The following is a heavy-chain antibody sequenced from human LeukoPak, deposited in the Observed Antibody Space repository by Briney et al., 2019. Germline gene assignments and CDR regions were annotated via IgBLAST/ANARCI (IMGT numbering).Heavy chain of an antibody. CDR2: IYPGDADT. Sequence: GGSLQISCQGSGSPFTIYWLGGVRQVPGKGLEWRGIIYPGDADTKNSPSFQGQVTISAKKSISTAYLQWSSLKASDTAMYYCARVRPQDAFDIWGQGTMVTVSS. CDR1: GSPFTIYW. CDR3: ARVRPQDAFDI. V-gene: IGHV5-51*01. J-gene: IGHJ3*02.